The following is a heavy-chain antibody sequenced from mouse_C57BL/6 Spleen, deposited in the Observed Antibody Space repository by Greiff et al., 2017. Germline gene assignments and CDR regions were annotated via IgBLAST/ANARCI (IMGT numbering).Heavy chain of an antibody. V-gene: IGHV1-54*01. J-gene: IGHJ3*01. D-gene: IGHD1-1*01. CDR1: GYAFTNYL. CDR3: AREGSYYYGSSSSFAY. Sequence: QVQLKQSGAELVRPGTSVKVSCKASGYAFTNYLIEWVKQRPGQGLEWIGVINPGSGGTNYNEKFKGKATLTADKSSSTAYMQLSSLTSEDSAVYFCAREGSYYYGSSSSFAYWGQGTLVTVSA. CDR2: INPGSGGT.